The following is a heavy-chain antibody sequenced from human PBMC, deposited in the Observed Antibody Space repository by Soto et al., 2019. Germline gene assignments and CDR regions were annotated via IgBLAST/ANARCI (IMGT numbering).Heavy chain of an antibody. CDR3: ARVYYDYIWGSYPLVY. J-gene: IGHJ4*02. V-gene: IGHV3-7*01. CDR2: IKQDGSEK. D-gene: IGHD3-16*02. CDR1: GFTFSSHW. Sequence: EVQLVESGGGLVQPGGSLRLSCAASGFTFSSHWMSWVRQAPGKGLEWLASIKQDGSEKHYVDSVKGRFAISRDNAKNSLYLQMNSLRVEDPAVYYCARVYYDYIWGSYPLVYWGQGTLVTVSS.